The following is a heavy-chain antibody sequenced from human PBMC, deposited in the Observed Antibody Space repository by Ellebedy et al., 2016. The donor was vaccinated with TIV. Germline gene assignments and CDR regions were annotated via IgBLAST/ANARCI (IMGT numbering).Heavy chain of an antibody. V-gene: IGHV3-7*01. CDR2: INEDGTKK. Sequence: GESLKISCTASGFTLNNYWMTWVRQAPGKGLEWVANINEDGTKKHYVDSVKGRFTISRDNAGNSLYLKMNSLGAEDTAVYYCARAIYGASYLWGRGTLVTVSS. CDR1: GFTLNNYW. CDR3: ARAIYGASYL. D-gene: IGHD4-17*01. J-gene: IGHJ2*01.